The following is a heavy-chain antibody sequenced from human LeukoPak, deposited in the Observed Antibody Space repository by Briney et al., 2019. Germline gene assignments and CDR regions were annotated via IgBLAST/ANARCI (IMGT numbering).Heavy chain of an antibody. J-gene: IGHJ4*02. V-gene: IGHV4-59*01. CDR1: GGSISSYY. Sequence: ASETLSLTCTVSGGSISSYYWSWIRQPPGKGLEWIGYIYYSGSTNYNPSLKSRVTISVDTSKNQFSLKLSSVTAADTAVYHCARGGYSGSYYRLLPLDYWGQGTLVTVSS. D-gene: IGHD1-26*01. CDR2: IYYSGST. CDR3: ARGGYSGSYYRLLPLDY.